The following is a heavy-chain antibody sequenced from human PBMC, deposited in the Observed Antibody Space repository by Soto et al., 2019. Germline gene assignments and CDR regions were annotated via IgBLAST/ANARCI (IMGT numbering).Heavy chain of an antibody. Sequence: PGGSLRLSCAASGFTFSSYAMHWVRQAPGKGLEWVAVISYDGSNKYYADSVKGRFTISRDNSKNTLYLQMNSLRAEDTAVYYCASIDSGYDYPTFDYWGQGTLVTVSS. V-gene: IGHV3-30-3*01. CDR2: ISYDGSNK. J-gene: IGHJ4*02. CDR3: ASIDSGYDYPTFDY. D-gene: IGHD5-12*01. CDR1: GFTFSSYA.